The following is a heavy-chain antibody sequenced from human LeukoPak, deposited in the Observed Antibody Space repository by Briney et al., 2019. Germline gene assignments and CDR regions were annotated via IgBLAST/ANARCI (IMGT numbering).Heavy chain of an antibody. V-gene: IGHV4-61*05. Sequence: SETLSLTCTVSGGSISSSNYYWGWIRQPPGKGLEWIGYIYYSGSTNYNPSLKSRVTITVDTSKDQFSLKLSSVTAADTAVYYCARTRLSNYCFDCWGQGTLVTVSS. J-gene: IGHJ4*02. CDR1: GGSISSSNYY. CDR3: ARTRLSNYCFDC. CDR2: IYYSGST. D-gene: IGHD4-11*01.